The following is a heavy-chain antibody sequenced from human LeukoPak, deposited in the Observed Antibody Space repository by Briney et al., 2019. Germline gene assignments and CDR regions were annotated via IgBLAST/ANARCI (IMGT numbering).Heavy chain of an antibody. D-gene: IGHD5-18*01. CDR1: GYTFTSYD. CDR3: TRMRGYTYGYWYLDL. Sequence: ASVNVSCKDAGYTFTSYDTNWVRQAPGQGLEWMGWMNPTSGNTGYAQKFQGRVTMTRDASIATAYMELSSLTSEDTALYYCTRMRGYTYGYWYLDLWGRGTPVTVSS. CDR2: MNPTSGNT. V-gene: IGHV1-8*01. J-gene: IGHJ2*01.